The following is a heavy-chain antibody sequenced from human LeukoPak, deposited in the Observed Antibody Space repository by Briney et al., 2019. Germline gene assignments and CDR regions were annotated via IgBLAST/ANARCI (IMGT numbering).Heavy chain of an antibody. J-gene: IGHJ4*02. Sequence: GGSLRLSCAASGFTFTGYWMSWVREAPGTGLEGVANLGQDGTKKYYVDSVKGRFTISRDNAKNSLFLQMDSLRPEDTAVYYCARDRGTQSDYWGQGTLVTVSS. V-gene: IGHV3-7*01. D-gene: IGHD3-16*01. CDR3: ARDRGTQSDY. CDR2: LGQDGTKK. CDR1: GFTFTGYW.